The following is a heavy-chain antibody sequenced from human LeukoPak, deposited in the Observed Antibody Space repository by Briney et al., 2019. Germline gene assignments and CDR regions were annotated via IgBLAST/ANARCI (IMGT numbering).Heavy chain of an antibody. V-gene: IGHV3-30*04. CDR2: ISNDGSNK. CDR1: GFTFSRYS. D-gene: IGHD5-18*01. Sequence: PGGSLRLSCAVSGFTFSRYSMHWVRQAPGKGLEWVAVISNDGSNKDYADSVKGRFTISRDNSKNTLYLQMNSLRAEDTAVYYCARGSHTAMVSTDFDYWGQGTLVTVSS. J-gene: IGHJ4*02. CDR3: ARGSHTAMVSTDFDY.